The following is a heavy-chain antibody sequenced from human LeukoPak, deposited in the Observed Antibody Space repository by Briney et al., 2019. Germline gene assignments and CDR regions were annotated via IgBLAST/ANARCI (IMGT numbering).Heavy chain of an antibody. CDR1: VYTFTGYY. Sequence: ASVKVSCKASVYTFTGYYMHSVPEAPGQGLECMGWINPNIGGTNYAQKFQGRVTMTRDTCISTAYMELSRLRSDDTAVYYCAREACSSTSCFPYSDYWGQGTLVTVSS. J-gene: IGHJ4*02. V-gene: IGHV1-2*02. CDR3: AREACSSTSCFPYSDY. CDR2: INPNIGGT. D-gene: IGHD2-2*01.